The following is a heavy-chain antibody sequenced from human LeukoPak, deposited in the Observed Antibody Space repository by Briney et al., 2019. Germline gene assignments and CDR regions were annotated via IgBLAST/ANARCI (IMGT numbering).Heavy chain of an antibody. CDR1: GFTFNNYA. V-gene: IGHV3-33*06. J-gene: IGHJ4*02. CDR2: IWYDGSNK. D-gene: IGHD2-8*01. CDR3: AKGSQMYGFLFGY. Sequence: GGSLRLSCAASGFTFNNYAMSWVRQAPGKGLEWVAVIWYDGSNKYYADPVKGRFTISRDNSRNTLYLQMNSLRAEDTVLYYCAKGSQMYGFLFGYWGQGTLVTVSS.